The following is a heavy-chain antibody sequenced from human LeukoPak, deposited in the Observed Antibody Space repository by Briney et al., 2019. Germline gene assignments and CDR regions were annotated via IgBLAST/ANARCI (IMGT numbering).Heavy chain of an antibody. CDR1: GFTFITYS. J-gene: IGHJ4*02. CDR2: ISSRSTYI. D-gene: IGHD6-19*01. Sequence: PGGSLRLSCAASGFTFITYSMNWVRQAPGKGLEWVSSISSRSTYIYYADSVKGRFTISRDNAKNSLYLQMNSLRAEDTAVYYCAREESGSSGRYDYWGQGTLVTVSS. V-gene: IGHV3-21*01. CDR3: AREESGSSGRYDY.